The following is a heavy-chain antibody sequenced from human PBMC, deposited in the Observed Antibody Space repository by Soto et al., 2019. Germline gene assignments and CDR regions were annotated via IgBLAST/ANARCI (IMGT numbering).Heavy chain of an antibody. CDR1: GFTFSSYG. J-gene: IGHJ3*02. Sequence: QVQLVESGGGVVQPGRSLRLSCAASGFTFSSYGMHWVRQAPGKGLEWVAVISYDGSNKYYADSVKGRVTISRDNSKNTLYLQMNSLRAEDTAVYYCANEPFDAFDIWGQWTMVTVSS. V-gene: IGHV3-30*18. CDR3: ANEPFDAFDI. CDR2: ISYDGSNK.